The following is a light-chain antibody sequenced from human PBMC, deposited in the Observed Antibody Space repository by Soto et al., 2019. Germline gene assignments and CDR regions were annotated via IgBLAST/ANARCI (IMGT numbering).Light chain of an antibody. CDR2: ESN. CDR3: CSYAGDSTYVV. Sequence: QSALTQPASVSGSPGQSITISCTGTSSDVGSYNLVSWYQQHPGKAPKLMISESNKRPSGVSNRFSGSKSGNTASLTISGLQAEDEADYYCCSYAGDSTYVVFGGGTKLTVL. J-gene: IGLJ2*01. V-gene: IGLV2-23*01. CDR1: SSDVGSYNL.